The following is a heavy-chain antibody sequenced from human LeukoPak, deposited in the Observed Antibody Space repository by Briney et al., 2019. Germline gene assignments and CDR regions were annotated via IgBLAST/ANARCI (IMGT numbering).Heavy chain of an antibody. CDR1: GGSLSSSGYY. Sequence: SETLSLTCTVSGGSLSSSGYYWGWIRQPPGKGLEWIGSIYYSGSTYYNPPLKSRVTISVDTSNNQFSLKLSSVTAADTAVFYCARHFYSAYYYFDYWGQGTLVTVSS. J-gene: IGHJ4*02. V-gene: IGHV4-39*01. CDR3: ARHFYSAYYYFDY. D-gene: IGHD4-11*01. CDR2: IYYSGST.